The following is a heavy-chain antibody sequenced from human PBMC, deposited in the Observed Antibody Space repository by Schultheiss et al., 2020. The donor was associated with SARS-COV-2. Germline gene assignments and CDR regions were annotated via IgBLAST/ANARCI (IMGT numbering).Heavy chain of an antibody. CDR1: GGSFSGYY. Sequence: SQTLSLTCAVYGGSFSGYYWSWIRQPPGKGLEWIGRIYTSGSTNYSPSLKSRVTMSVDTSKNQFSLKLSSVTAADTAVYYCARGGRFLEWLFVYWGQGTLVTVSS. CDR2: IYTSGST. J-gene: IGHJ4*02. V-gene: IGHV4-59*10. D-gene: IGHD3-3*01. CDR3: ARGGRFLEWLFVY.